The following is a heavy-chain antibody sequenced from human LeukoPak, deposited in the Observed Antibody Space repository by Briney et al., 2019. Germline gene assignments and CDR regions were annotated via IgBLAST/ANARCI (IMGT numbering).Heavy chain of an antibody. Sequence: GGSLRLSCAASGFTFSSYGMHWVRQAPGKGLEWVGRTTNKAHGHTTICAASFRDRFTFSRDDSKNSLYLQMNSLQTGDTAVYYCVRGYNSFDQWGQGTLVTVSS. CDR1: GFTFSSYG. J-gene: IGHJ4*02. CDR3: VRGYNSFDQ. D-gene: IGHD1-14*01. CDR2: TTNKAHGHTT. V-gene: IGHV3-72*01.